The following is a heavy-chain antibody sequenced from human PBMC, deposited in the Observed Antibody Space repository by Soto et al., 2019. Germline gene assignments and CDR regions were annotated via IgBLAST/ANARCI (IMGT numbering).Heavy chain of an antibody. D-gene: IGHD2-15*01. V-gene: IGHV1-46*03. CDR3: ARAIWGYCSGGSCQTGPFDY. CDR1: GYTFTSYY. J-gene: IGHJ4*02. CDR2: INPSGGST. Sequence: ASVKVSCKASGYTFTSYYMHWVRQAPGQGLEWMGIINPSGGSTSYAQKFQGRVTMTRDTSTSTVYMELSSLRSEDTAVYYCARAIWGYCSGGSCQTGPFDYWGQGTLVTVSS.